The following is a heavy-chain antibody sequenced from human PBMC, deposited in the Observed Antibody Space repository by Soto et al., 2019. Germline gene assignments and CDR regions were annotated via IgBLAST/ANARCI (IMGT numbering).Heavy chain of an antibody. CDR2: IYWDDDK. Sequence: QITLKESGPTLVKPTQTLTLTCTFSGFSLSTSGVGVGWIRQPPGKALEWLALIYWDDDKRYSPSLKSRLTFAKDTSKNQVVLTMTNMDPVDTATYYWAHRPSYCSGGSCYSGFDYWGQGTLVTVSS. CDR1: GFSLSTSGVG. CDR3: AHRPSYCSGGSCYSGFDY. V-gene: IGHV2-5*02. D-gene: IGHD2-15*01. J-gene: IGHJ4*02.